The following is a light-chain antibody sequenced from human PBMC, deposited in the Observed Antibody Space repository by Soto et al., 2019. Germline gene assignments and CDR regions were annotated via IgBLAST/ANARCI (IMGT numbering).Light chain of an antibody. CDR1: QSVSSSY. J-gene: IGKJ4*01. V-gene: IGKV3-20*01. CDR2: GAS. CDR3: QQYGTSPPLLT. Sequence: EIVLTQSPGTLSLSPGERATLSCRASQSVSSSYLAWYQQKPGQAPRLLIYGASNRATGIPDRFSGSGSGTDFTLTISRLEPEDFAVYYCQQYGTSPPLLTFGGGTKVEIK.